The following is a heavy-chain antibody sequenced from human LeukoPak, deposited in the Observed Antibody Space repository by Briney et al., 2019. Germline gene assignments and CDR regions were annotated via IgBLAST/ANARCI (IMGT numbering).Heavy chain of an antibody. CDR1: GGTFSSYA. CDR3: AREQYSSSDLDY. CDR2: IIPIFGTA. V-gene: IGHV1-69*05. Sequence: SVKVSCKASGGTFSSYAISWVRQTPGQGLEWMGRIIPIFGTANYAQKFQGRVAITTDESTSTAYMELSSLRSEDTAVYYCAREQYSSSDLDYWGQGTLVTVSS. J-gene: IGHJ4*02. D-gene: IGHD6-6*01.